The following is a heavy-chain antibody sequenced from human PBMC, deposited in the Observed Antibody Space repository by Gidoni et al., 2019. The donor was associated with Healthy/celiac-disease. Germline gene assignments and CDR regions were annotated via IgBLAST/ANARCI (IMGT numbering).Heavy chain of an antibody. Sequence: EGQLVEYGGGWVQHGRARRLSCAASGCTWDEYARHWGRQAPGKGLEWVSGISWTSGSIGYADSVQGRFTISRDNAQTSLYLQMHSLRAADTALYYCATASSARGYYYYYGMDVWGQGTTVTVSS. V-gene: IGHV3-9*01. J-gene: IGHJ6*02. CDR2: ISWTSGSI. D-gene: IGHD6-19*01. CDR1: GCTWDEYA. CDR3: ATASSARGYYYYYGMDV.